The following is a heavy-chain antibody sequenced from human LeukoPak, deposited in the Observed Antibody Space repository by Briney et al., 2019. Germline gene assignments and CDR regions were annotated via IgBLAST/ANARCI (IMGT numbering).Heavy chain of an antibody. J-gene: IGHJ6*03. D-gene: IGHD3-3*01. V-gene: IGHV3-74*01. CDR2: INSDGSST. Sequence: GGSLRVSSAAPGYTFSNYWIHWVCQAPGRGLVWVSHINSDGSSTSYADSVKGGFTISRDNAKNTLYLQMNSLRAEDTAVYYCARNPLFTIFGVLTAAFYFYYMDVWGKGTTVTVSS. CDR1: GYTFSNYW. CDR3: ARNPLFTIFGVLTAAFYFYYMDV.